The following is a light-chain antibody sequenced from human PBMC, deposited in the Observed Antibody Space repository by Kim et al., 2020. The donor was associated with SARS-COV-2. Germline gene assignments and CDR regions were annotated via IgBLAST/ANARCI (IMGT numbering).Light chain of an antibody. CDR3: HQYDGLPVWT. CDR1: QDITNH. Sequence: DIQMTQSPSSLSTSAGDRVTITCQASQDITNHLNWYQQKAGKAPKLLIYDASNLETGVTSRFSGSGSGTDFTFTISSLQSEDIATYYCHQYDGLPVWTFGQGTKVDIK. CDR2: DAS. V-gene: IGKV1-33*01. J-gene: IGKJ1*01.